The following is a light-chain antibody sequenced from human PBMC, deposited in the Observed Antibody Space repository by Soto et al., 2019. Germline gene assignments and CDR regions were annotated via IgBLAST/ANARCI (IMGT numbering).Light chain of an antibody. V-gene: IGKV1-39*01. CDR1: QSISNY. Sequence: DMEMTQSPSSLSASVGDRVTITCRASQSISNYLNWYQHKPGKVPKLLIYDASSLQSGVPTRFSGSGSATDFTLTINSLQPEDFATYYCQQSYGTPLTFGGGTKIEIK. J-gene: IGKJ4*01. CDR2: DAS. CDR3: QQSYGTPLT.